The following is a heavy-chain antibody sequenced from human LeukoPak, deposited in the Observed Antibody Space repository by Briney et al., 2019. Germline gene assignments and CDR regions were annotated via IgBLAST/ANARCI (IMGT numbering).Heavy chain of an antibody. CDR3: ADQWLRLGPIDY. CDR1: GFTFISYS. J-gene: IGHJ4*02. CDR2: ISGNGDNT. D-gene: IGHD5-12*01. V-gene: IGHV3-23*01. Sequence: GGSLRLSCSVSGFTFISYSMTWVRQAPGKGLEWLSSISGNGDNTYYADSVKGRFTISRDNSKDTLYLQMNSLRVDDTAVYYCADQWLRLGPIDYWGQGTLVSVSS.